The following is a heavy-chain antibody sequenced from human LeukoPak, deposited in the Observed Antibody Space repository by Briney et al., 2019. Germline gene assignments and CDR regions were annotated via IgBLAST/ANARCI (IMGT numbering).Heavy chain of an antibody. Sequence: SETLSLTCTVSGGSISSGGYYWSWIRQHPGKGLEWIGYIYYSGSTDYNPSLKSRVTISVDTSKNQFSLKLRSVTAADTAVYYCARDFQTWYFDLWGRGTLVTVSS. CDR3: ARDFQTWYFDL. CDR2: IYYSGST. V-gene: IGHV4-61*08. CDR1: GGSISSGGYY. J-gene: IGHJ2*01.